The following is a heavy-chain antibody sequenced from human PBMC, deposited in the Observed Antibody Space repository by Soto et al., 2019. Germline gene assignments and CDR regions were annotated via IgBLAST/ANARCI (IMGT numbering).Heavy chain of an antibody. CDR1: GFTFSSYA. CDR2: ISYDGSNK. CDR3: ASGYSSGWYMAYYYYGMDV. J-gene: IGHJ6*02. D-gene: IGHD6-19*01. V-gene: IGHV3-30-3*01. Sequence: QVQLVESGGGVVQPGRSLRLSCAASGFTFSSYAMHWVRQAPGKGLEWVAVISYDGSNKYYADSVKGRFTISRDNSKNTLYLQRSSLRAEDTAVYYCASGYSSGWYMAYYYYGMDVWGQGTTVTVSS.